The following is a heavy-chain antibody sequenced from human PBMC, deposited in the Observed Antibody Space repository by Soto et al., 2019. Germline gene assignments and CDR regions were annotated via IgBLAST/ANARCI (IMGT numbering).Heavy chain of an antibody. Sequence: EVQLLESGGGLVQPGGSLRLSCAASGFTFSSYAMSWVRQAPGKGLEWVSAISGSGGSTYYADSVKGRFTISRDNSKNTMYLQMNSLRAEDTAVYYCAKHPYIAITTARFDPWGQGTLVTVSS. CDR3: AKHPYIAITTARFDP. J-gene: IGHJ5*02. V-gene: IGHV3-23*01. CDR1: GFTFSSYA. D-gene: IGHD3-22*01. CDR2: ISGSGGST.